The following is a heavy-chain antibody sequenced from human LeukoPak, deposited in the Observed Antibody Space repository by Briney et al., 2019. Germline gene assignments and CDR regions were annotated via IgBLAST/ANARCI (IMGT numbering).Heavy chain of an antibody. CDR1: GFTFSSYG. V-gene: IGHV3-30*18. Sequence: GGSLRLSCAASGFTFSSYGMHWVRQAPGKGLEWVAVISYDGGNKYYADSVKGRFTISRDNSKNTLYLQMNSLRAEDTAVYYCANVYQGSYRYRYYYGMDVWGQGTTVTVSS. J-gene: IGHJ6*02. CDR3: ANVYQGSYRYRYYYGMDV. D-gene: IGHD3-16*02. CDR2: ISYDGGNK.